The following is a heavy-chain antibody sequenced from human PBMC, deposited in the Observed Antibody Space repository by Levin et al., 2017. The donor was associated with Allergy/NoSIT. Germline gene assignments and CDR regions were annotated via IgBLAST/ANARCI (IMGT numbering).Heavy chain of an antibody. CDR3: AVGSGYVGFWSGYYTAQGGNWFDP. Sequence: SVKVSCKASGGTFSSYAISWVRQAPGQGLEWMGGIIPIFGTANYAQKFQGRVTITADKSTSTAYMELSSLRSEDTAVYYCAVGSGYVGFWSGYYTAQGGNWFDPWGQGTLVTVSS. CDR2: IIPIFGTA. D-gene: IGHD3-3*01. J-gene: IGHJ5*02. V-gene: IGHV1-69*06. CDR1: GGTFSSYA.